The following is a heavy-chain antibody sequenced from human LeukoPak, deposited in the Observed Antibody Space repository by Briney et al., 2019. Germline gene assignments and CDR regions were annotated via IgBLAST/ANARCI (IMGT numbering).Heavy chain of an antibody. V-gene: IGHV3-23*01. CDR3: ARDIVVVPAASYYYYGMDV. Sequence: GGSLRLSCAASGFTLTSYKMNWVRQAPGKGLEWVSGLSATGGRTYYADSVKGRFTISRDNAKNSLYLQMNSLRAEDTAVYYCARDIVVVPAASYYYYGMDVWGQGTTVTVSS. J-gene: IGHJ6*02. CDR2: LSATGGRT. CDR1: GFTLTSYK. D-gene: IGHD2-2*01.